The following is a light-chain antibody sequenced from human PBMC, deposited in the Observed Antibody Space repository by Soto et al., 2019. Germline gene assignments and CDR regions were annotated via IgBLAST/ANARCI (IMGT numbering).Light chain of an antibody. Sequence: DIQMTQSPSTLPASVGDRVTITCRASQTISSWLAWYQQKPGKAPDLLIYDASRLAGGVPSRFSGSESGTEFTLNIGRRQPDDFTPNFCQQYYNYSTFGQGTKVEVK. J-gene: IGKJ1*01. CDR1: QTISSW. V-gene: IGKV1-5*01. CDR2: DAS. CDR3: QQYYNYST.